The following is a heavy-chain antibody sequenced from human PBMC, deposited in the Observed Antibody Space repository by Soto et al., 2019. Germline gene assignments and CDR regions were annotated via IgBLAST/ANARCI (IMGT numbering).Heavy chain of an antibody. V-gene: IGHV3-23*01. Sequence: EVQLLESGGGLIQPGGSLRLSCAASGFTFSNYAMNWVRQAPGTGLEWVSAISGSGGSSDYADSVKGRFTISRDNSKNTLYLQMNSLRAEDTAVYYCAKGVFGGGMDVWGQGTTVTVSS. CDR2: ISGSGGSS. J-gene: IGHJ6*02. CDR1: GFTFSNYA. CDR3: AKGVFGGGMDV. D-gene: IGHD3-3*01.